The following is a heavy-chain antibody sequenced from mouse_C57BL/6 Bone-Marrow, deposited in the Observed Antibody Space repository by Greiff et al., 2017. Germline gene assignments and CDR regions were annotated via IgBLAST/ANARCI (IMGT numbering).Heavy chain of an antibody. CDR2: IDPSDSYT. V-gene: IGHV1-69*01. J-gene: IGHJ1*03. CDR3: AREKSSPLEWYFDV. D-gene: IGHD1-3*01. CDR1: GYTFTSYW. Sequence: QVQLQQPGAELVMPGASVKLSCKASGYTFTSYWMHWVKQRPGQGLEWIGEIDPSDSYTNYNQKFKGKSTLTVDNSSITAYMQLSSLTSEDSAVYYCAREKSSPLEWYFDVWGTGTTVTVSS.